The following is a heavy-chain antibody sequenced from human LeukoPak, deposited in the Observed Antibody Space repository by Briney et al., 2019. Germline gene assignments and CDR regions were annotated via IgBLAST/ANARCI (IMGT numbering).Heavy chain of an antibody. J-gene: IGHJ4*02. CDR2: ISSSSSYM. D-gene: IGHD3-3*01. Sequence: GGSLRLSCAASGFTFSSYSMSWVRQAPGKGLEWVSSISSSSSYMYYADSVKGRFTISRDNAKNSLYLQMNSLRAEDTAVYYCARDFWSGYRDYWGQGTLVTVSS. CDR1: GFTFSSYS. CDR3: ARDFWSGYRDY. V-gene: IGHV3-21*01.